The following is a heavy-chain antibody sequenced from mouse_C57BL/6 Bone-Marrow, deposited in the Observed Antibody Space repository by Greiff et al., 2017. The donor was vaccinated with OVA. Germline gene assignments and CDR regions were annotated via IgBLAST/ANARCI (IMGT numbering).Heavy chain of an antibody. CDR3: AREGYYYGSRAWFAY. D-gene: IGHD1-1*01. Sequence: VQLQQSGAELARPGASVKLSCKASGYTFTSYGISWVKQRTGQGLEWIGEIYPRSGNTYYNEKFKGKATLTAAKSSSTAYMELRSLTSEDSAVYFCAREGYYYGSRAWFAYWGQGTLVTVSA. CDR1: GYTFTSYG. V-gene: IGHV1-81*01. CDR2: IYPRSGNT. J-gene: IGHJ3*01.